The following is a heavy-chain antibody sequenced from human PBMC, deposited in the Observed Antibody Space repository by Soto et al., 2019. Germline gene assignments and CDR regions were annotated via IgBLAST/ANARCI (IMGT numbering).Heavy chain of an antibody. J-gene: IGHJ5*02. CDR2: IYYSGST. CDR1: NGSISNYY. V-gene: IGHV4-59*01. CDR3: ARGPLTAHLSNWFDP. Sequence: SETLSLTCTVSNGSISNYYWSWIRLPPGKGLEWIGYIYYSGSTNYDPSLESRATISVVTSKSQFSLRLSSVTAADTAVYYCARGPLTAHLSNWFDPWGQGTLVTVSS. D-gene: IGHD7-27*01.